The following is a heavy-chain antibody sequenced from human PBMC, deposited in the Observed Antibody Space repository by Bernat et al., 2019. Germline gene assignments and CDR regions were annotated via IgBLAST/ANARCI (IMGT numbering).Heavy chain of an antibody. V-gene: IGHV3-30*02. CDR3: ARERQWLIFDY. Sequence: QVQLVESGGGVVQPGGSLRLSCAASGFTFSSYGMHWVRQAPGKGLEWVAFIRYDGSNKYYADSVKGRFTISRDNSKNTLYLQMNSLRAEDTAVYYCARERQWLIFDYWGQGTLVTVSS. D-gene: IGHD6-19*01. CDR1: GFTFSSYG. CDR2: IRYDGSNK. J-gene: IGHJ4*02.